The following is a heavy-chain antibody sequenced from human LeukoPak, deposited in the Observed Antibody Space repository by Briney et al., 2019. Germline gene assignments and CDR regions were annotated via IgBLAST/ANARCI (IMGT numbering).Heavy chain of an antibody. CDR2: ISYDGSNK. CDR1: GFTFSSYA. J-gene: IGHJ4*02. V-gene: IGHV3-30-3*01. Sequence: GGSLRLSCAASGFTFSSYAMHWVRQAPGKGLEWVAVISYDGSNKYYADSVKGRFTISRDNSKNTLYLQMNSLRAEDTAVYYCARDVRGDCYSCIDYWGQGTLVTVSS. CDR3: ARDVRGDCYSCIDY. D-gene: IGHD2-21*02.